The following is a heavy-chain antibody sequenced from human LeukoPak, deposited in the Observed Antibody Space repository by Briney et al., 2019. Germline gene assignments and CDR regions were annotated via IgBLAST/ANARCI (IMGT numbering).Heavy chain of an antibody. V-gene: IGHV4-59*01. J-gene: IGHJ5*02. Sequence: SETLSLTCTVSGGSISSYYWSWIRQPPGKGLEWIGYIYYIGSTNYNPSLKSRVTISVDTSKNQFSLKLSSVTAADTAVYYCARAGRASPDFWSGYKMGSWFDPWGQGTLVTVSS. D-gene: IGHD3-3*01. CDR2: IYYIGST. CDR3: ARAGRASPDFWSGYKMGSWFDP. CDR1: GGSISSYY.